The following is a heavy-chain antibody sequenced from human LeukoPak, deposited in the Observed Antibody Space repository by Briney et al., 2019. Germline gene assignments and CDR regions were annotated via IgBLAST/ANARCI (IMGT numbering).Heavy chain of an antibody. J-gene: IGHJ4*02. D-gene: IGHD3-10*01. CDR1: GYTFTTYD. CDR3: ARLISMVRGVIIRYFDY. Sequence: ASVKVSCKASGYTFTTYDINWVRQATGQGLEWMGWMNPNSGNTGYAQKFEGRVTMTRNTPISTAYMELSSLRSEDTAVCYCARLISMVRGVIIRYFDYWGQGTLVTVSS. CDR2: MNPNSGNT. V-gene: IGHV1-8*01.